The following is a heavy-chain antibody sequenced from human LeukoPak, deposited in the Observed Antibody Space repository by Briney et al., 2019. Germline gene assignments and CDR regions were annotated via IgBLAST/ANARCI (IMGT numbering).Heavy chain of an antibody. CDR3: ARSYRRPCFHY. V-gene: IGHV3-11*01. Sequence: GGALRLSCAASGFTFSDYYMSWIRQAPGKGLEWVSYISSSGSTIYYAVPVKGRFTISRDNAKKSLYLQMNSLRAEDTAVYYCARSYRRPCFHYWGPGNLVTVSS. CDR1: GFTFSDYY. D-gene: IGHD1-26*01. J-gene: IGHJ4*02. CDR2: ISSSGSTI.